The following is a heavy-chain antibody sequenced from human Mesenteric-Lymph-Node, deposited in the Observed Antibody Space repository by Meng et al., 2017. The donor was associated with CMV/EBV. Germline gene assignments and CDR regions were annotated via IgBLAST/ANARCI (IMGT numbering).Heavy chain of an antibody. V-gene: IGHV1-46*01. CDR1: GYTFTGYY. CDR2: INPSGGLT. CDR3: ARGQSTLWWYNIDY. D-gene: IGHD4-23*01. J-gene: IGHJ4*02. Sequence: ASVKVSCKASGYTFTGYYMHWVRQAPGQGLEWMGVINPSGGLTDYTQKFQGRVTVTRDTSTSTVYMDLSSLRSEDTAVYYCARGQSTLWWYNIDYWGQGTLVTVSS.